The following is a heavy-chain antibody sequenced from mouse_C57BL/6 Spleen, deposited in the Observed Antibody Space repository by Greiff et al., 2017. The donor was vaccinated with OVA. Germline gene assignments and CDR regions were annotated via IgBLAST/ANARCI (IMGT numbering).Heavy chain of an antibody. CDR3: ARGTGFWYFDV. D-gene: IGHD3-3*01. CDR2: ISSGSSTI. V-gene: IGHV5-17*01. Sequence: EVMLVESGGGLVKPGGSLKLSCAATGFNFSDYGMHWVRQAPEKGLEWVAYISSGSSTIYYADTVKGRFTISRDNAKNTLFLQMTSLRSEATAMYYCARGTGFWYFDVWGTGTTVTVSS. J-gene: IGHJ1*03. CDR1: GFNFSDYG.